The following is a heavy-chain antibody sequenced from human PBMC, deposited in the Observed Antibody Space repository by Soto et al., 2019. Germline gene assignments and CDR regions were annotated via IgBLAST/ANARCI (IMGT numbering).Heavy chain of an antibody. CDR3: AAPKSDSSGYFYPLGY. CDR2: IVVGSGNT. V-gene: IGHV1-58*01. CDR1: GFTFTSSA. Sequence: SVKVSCKASGFTFTSSAVQWVRQARGQRLEWIGWIVVGSGNTNYAQKFQERVTITRDMSTSTAYMELSSLRSEDTAVYYCAAPKSDSSGYFYPLGYWGQGTPVTVS. J-gene: IGHJ4*02. D-gene: IGHD3-22*01.